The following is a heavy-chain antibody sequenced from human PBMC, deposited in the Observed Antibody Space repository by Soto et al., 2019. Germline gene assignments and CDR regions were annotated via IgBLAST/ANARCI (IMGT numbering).Heavy chain of an antibody. J-gene: IGHJ4*02. D-gene: IGHD1-26*01. V-gene: IGHV1-58*01. CDR2: IAVGSGNT. CDR3: TTLREGATNSFDY. CDR1: TFTFTSSA. Sequence: QMQLVQSGPEVKKPGTSVKVSCKASTFTFTSSAVQWVRQARGQRLEWIGWIAVGSGNTKYAQNFQERVTITRDMSACTAYLELSSLRSEDTAVYYCTTLREGATNSFDYWGQGTLITVSS.